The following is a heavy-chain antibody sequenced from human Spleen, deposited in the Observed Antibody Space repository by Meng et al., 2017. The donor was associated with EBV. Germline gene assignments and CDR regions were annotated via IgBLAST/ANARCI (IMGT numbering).Heavy chain of an antibody. Sequence: VQLVQSGAGVKKPGSLVQVSCKASGGNFSSHAISWVRQAPGQGLEWMGWISGYNGDTISAQKFQGRVALTTDISTSTAYMEVRSLRPDDTAVYYCARDGDYVVAHWGQGTLVTVSS. J-gene: IGHJ4*01. D-gene: IGHD4-17*01. V-gene: IGHV1-18*01. CDR3: ARDGDYVVAH. CDR2: ISGYNGDT. CDR1: GGNFSSHA.